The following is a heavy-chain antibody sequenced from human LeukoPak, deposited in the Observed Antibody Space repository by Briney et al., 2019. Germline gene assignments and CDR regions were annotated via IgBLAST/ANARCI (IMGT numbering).Heavy chain of an antibody. CDR2: INPNSGGT. Sequence: ASVKVSCKASGYTFTGYYMHWVRQAPGQGLEWMGWINPNSGGTNYAQKFQGRVTMTRDTSISTAYMELSRLRSDDTAVYYCARDPVRSYYGSGIIYYYYYMDVWGKGTTVTVSS. J-gene: IGHJ6*03. CDR1: GYTFTGYY. D-gene: IGHD3-10*01. V-gene: IGHV1-2*02. CDR3: ARDPVRSYYGSGIIYYYYYMDV.